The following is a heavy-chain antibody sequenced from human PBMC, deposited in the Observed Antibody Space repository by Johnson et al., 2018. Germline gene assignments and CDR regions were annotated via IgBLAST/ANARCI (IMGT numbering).Heavy chain of an antibody. D-gene: IGHD1-1*01. J-gene: IGHJ3*02. CDR2: INQDGSRK. Sequence: VQLVESGGGLVQPGGSLRLSCAASGFTFGTYWLSWVRQAPGKGLEWVATINQDGSRKYYVDSLKGRFTISRDNTKDSLFLQMNSLRVEDTARYYCAGEYNDSRGGFDIGGQGTMVTVSS. CDR1: GFTFGTYW. V-gene: IGHV3-7*01. CDR3: AGEYNDSRGGFDI.